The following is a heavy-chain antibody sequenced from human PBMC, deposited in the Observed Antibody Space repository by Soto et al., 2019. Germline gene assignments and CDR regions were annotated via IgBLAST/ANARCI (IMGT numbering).Heavy chain of an antibody. CDR3: ARLRGSGSYYKPSDDAFDI. CDR2: IYTSGST. J-gene: IGHJ3*02. Sequence: YETLSLTCTVSGGSLSSYYWSWIRQPAGKGLEWIGRIYTSGSTNYNPSLKSRVTMSVDTSKNQFSLKLSSVTAADTAVYYCARLRGSGSYYKPSDDAFDIWGQGTMVTVS. D-gene: IGHD3-10*01. V-gene: IGHV4-4*07. CDR1: GGSLSSYY.